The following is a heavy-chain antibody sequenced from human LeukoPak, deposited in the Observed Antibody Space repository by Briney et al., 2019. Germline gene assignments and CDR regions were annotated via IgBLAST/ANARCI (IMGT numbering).Heavy chain of an antibody. J-gene: IGHJ6*03. CDR1: GGSISSYY. CDR2: IYYSGST. CDR3: ARDLMGYYYYMDV. D-gene: IGHD1-26*01. V-gene: IGHV4-59*01. Sequence: SETLSLTCTVSGGSISSYYWSWIRQPPGKGLEWIGYIYYSGSTNYNPSLNSRVTISVDTSKNQFSLKLSSVTAADTAVYYCARDLMGYYYYMDVWGKGTTVTVSS.